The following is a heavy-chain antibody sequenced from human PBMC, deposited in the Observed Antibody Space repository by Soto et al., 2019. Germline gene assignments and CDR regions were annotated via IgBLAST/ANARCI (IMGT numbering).Heavy chain of an antibody. CDR3: ASHYDSGGYYYRGLDY. Sequence: HVQLVQSGAEVTRPGSSVKVSCKASGGTFNSYAISWVRQAPGQGLEWMGGIIPIFGTADYAQKFQGRVTITAVESTSTAYMEMSSLRSEDTAVYYCASHYDSGGYYYRGLDYWGQGTLVTVSS. V-gene: IGHV1-69*12. CDR1: GGTFNSYA. J-gene: IGHJ4*02. D-gene: IGHD3-22*01. CDR2: IIPIFGTA.